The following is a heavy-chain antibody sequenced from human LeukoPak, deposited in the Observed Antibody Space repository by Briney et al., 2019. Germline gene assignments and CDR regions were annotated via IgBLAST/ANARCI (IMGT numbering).Heavy chain of an antibody. V-gene: IGHV3-21*01. CDR2: ISGSSSYI. CDR3: ASRYGDYVQS. D-gene: IGHD4-17*01. CDR1: GFTFSTYN. Sequence: PGGSLRLSCAASGFTFSTYNMNWVRQAPGKGLEWVSSISGSSSYIYYADSLKGRFTISRDKAKNSLYLQMNSLRAEDTAVYYCASRYGDYVQSWGQGTLVTVSS. J-gene: IGHJ4*02.